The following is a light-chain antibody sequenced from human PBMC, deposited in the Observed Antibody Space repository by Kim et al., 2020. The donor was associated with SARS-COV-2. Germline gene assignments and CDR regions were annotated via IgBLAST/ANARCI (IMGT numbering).Light chain of an antibody. J-gene: IGLJ3*02. CDR3: QSYDSSLGGWV. CDR1: SSNIGAGYE. V-gene: IGLV1-40*01. Sequence: QSVLTQTPSVSGAPGQRVTISCTGSSSNIGAGYEINWYQHLPGTAPKLLIYPDTNRPSGVPDRFSGSKSGTSASLAITGLQAEDEADYYCQSYDSSLGGWVFGGGTKLTVL. CDR2: PDT.